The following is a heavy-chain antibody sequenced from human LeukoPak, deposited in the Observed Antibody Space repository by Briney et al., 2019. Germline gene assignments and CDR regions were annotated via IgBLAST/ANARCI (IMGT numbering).Heavy chain of an antibody. D-gene: IGHD1-7*01. Sequence: ASVRVSCKASGYTFTGYYMHWVRQAPGQGLEWMGWINPNSGGTNYAQKFQGWVTMTRDTSISTAYMELSRLRSDDTAVYYCARSDFGSWNYDYWGQGTLVTVSS. CDR3: ARSDFGSWNYDY. CDR1: GYTFTGYY. CDR2: INPNSGGT. V-gene: IGHV1-2*04. J-gene: IGHJ4*02.